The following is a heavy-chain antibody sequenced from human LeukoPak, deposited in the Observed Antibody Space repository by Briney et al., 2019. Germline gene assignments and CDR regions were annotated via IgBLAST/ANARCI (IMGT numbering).Heavy chain of an antibody. CDR1: GYTFTSYG. J-gene: IGHJ3*02. D-gene: IGHD3-22*01. CDR2: ISAYNGNT. V-gene: IGHV1-18*01. CDR3: ARGGVGGDSSGYYYYAFDI. Sequence: ASVKVSCKASGYTFTSYGISWVRQAPGQGLEWMGWISAYNGNTNYAQKLQGRVTMTTDTSTSTAYMELRSLRPDDTAVYYCARGGVGGDSSGYYYYAFDIWGQGTMVTVSS.